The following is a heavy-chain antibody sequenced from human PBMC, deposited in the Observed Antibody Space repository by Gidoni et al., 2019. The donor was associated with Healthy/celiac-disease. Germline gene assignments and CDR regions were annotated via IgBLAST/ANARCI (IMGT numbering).Heavy chain of an antibody. Sequence: QLQLQESGPGLVKPSETLSLTCTVSGGSISSSRYYWGWIRQPPGKGLEWIGSIYYSGSTYYTPSLKSRVTISVDTSKNQFSLKLSSVTAADTAVYYCARVRNNRSGSYQVDAFDIWGQGTMVTVSS. CDR1: GGSISSSRYY. CDR3: ARVRNNRSGSYQVDAFDI. CDR2: IYYSGST. D-gene: IGHD3-10*01. J-gene: IGHJ3*02. V-gene: IGHV4-39*07.